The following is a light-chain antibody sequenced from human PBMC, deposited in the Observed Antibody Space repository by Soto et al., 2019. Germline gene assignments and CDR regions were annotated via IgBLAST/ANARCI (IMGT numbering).Light chain of an antibody. CDR1: QVISNY. CDR3: QKYNSAPRT. CDR2: AAS. J-gene: IGKJ1*01. V-gene: IGKV1-27*01. Sequence: DIQMNQSPSSLSASVGDRVTITCRASQVISNYLAWYQQKPGKVPKLLIYAASTLQSGVPSRFSGSGSGTDFTLTISRLQPEDGATYYSQKYNSAPRTFGQGTKVEIK.